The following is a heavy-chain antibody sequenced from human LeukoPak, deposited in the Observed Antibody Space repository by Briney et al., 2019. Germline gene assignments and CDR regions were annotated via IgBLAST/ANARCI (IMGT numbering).Heavy chain of an antibody. Sequence: GESLKISCKGSGYSFTSYWIGWVRQMPGKGLEWMGIIYPGDSDTRYSPSFQGQVTISADKSISTAYLQWSSLKASDTAMYYCARHLGDYSYYYYYYMDVWGKGTTVTVSS. V-gene: IGHV5-51*01. CDR2: IYPGDSDT. J-gene: IGHJ6*03. CDR3: ARHLGDYSYYYYYYMDV. CDR1: GYSFTSYW. D-gene: IGHD4-17*01.